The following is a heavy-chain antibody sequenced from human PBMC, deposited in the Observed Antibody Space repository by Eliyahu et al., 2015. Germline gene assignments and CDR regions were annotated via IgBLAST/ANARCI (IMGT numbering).Heavy chain of an antibody. CDR2: IXPADSDT. D-gene: IGHD2-15*01. V-gene: IGHV5-51*01. J-gene: IGHJ4*02. CDR3: ARQGGDISIDY. Sequence: EVQLVQSGAEVKKHGESLKISCKGSGYSFTRXWIGWVRXXPGXGLXWMGIIXPADSDTRYSPSVQGQVTISVDKSISTAYLQWSSLKASDTAMYFCARQGGDISIDYWGQGTLVTVSP. CDR1: GYSFTRXW.